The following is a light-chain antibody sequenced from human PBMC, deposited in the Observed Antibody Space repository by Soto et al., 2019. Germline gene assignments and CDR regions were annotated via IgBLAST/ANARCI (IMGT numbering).Light chain of an antibody. CDR2: HAS. J-gene: IGKJ1*01. Sequence: DIQMTQSPSTLSASVGDRVTITCRASQFISSWLAWYQQKPGKVPKLLIFHASNLESGVPSRFSGSGSGTEFTLTISSLQPDDFATYYCQQYNSYPWTFGQGTKVEL. V-gene: IGKV1-5*01. CDR3: QQYNSYPWT. CDR1: QFISSW.